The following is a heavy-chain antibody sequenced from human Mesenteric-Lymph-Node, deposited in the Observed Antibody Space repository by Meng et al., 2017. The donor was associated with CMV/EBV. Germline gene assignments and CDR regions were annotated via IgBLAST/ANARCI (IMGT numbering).Heavy chain of an antibody. V-gene: IGHV4-59*01. CDR1: GGSISSYY. Sequence: SETLSLTCTVSGGSISSYYWSWIRQPPGKGLEWIGYIYYSGSTNCNPSLKSRVTISVDTSKNQFSLKLSSVTAADTAVYYCARVIYDSSGLRSVDYWGQGTLVTVSS. CDR2: IYYSGST. CDR3: ARVIYDSSGLRSVDY. J-gene: IGHJ4*02. D-gene: IGHD3-22*01.